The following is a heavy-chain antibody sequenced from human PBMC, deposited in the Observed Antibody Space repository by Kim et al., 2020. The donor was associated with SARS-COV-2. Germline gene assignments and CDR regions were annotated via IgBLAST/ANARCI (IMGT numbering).Heavy chain of an antibody. V-gene: IGHV3-23*03. J-gene: IGHJ4*02. CDR1: GFTFSSYV. CDR3: AKGLLEFDY. CDR2: IYSGGSST. Sequence: GGSLRLSCAASGFTFSSYVMSWVRQAPGKGLEWVSVIYSGGSSTYYADSVKGRFTISRDNSKNTLYLQMNSLRAEDTAVYYCAKGLLEFDYWGQGTLVTV. D-gene: IGHD2-15*01.